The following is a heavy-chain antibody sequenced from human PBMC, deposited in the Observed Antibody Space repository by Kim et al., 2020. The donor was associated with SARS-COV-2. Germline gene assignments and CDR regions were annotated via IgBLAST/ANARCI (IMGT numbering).Heavy chain of an antibody. J-gene: IGHJ4*02. Sequence: GGSLRLSCAASGFTFSRYWMHWVRQAPGKGLVWVSHINSDWSSTTYADSVKGRFTISRDNAKNTLYLQMNSLRPEDTAVYYCARVDSSGYWGQGTLVTVS. CDR2: INSDWSST. V-gene: IGHV3-74*01. D-gene: IGHD6-25*01. CDR1: GFTFSRYW. CDR3: ARVDSSGY.